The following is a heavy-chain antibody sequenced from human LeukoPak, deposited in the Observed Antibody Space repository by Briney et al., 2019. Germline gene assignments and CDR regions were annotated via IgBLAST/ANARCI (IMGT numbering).Heavy chain of an antibody. CDR2: ISYDGSNK. V-gene: IGHV3-30*04. CDR1: GFTFSSYA. D-gene: IGHD3-22*01. J-gene: IGHJ5*02. CDR3: AREAMWDYDSSGYYR. Sequence: GGSLRLSCAASGFTFSSYAMHWVRQAPGKGLEWVAVISYDGSNKYYADSVKGRFTISRDNSKNTLYLQMNSLRAEDTAVYYCAREAMWDYDSSGYYRWGQGTLVTVSS.